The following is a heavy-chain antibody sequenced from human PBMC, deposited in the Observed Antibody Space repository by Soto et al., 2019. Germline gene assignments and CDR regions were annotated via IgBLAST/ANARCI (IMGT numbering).Heavy chain of an antibody. V-gene: IGHV1-8*01. CDR1: GYTFTSYD. CDR2: MNPNSGNT. D-gene: IGHD6-25*01. J-gene: IGHJ4*02. CDR3: ASDLAGRIDY. Sequence: QVQLVQSGAEVKKPGASVKVSCKASGYTFTSYDINWVRQAPGQGLEWMGWMNPNSGNTGYAQKFQGTVTMTRNTSISTAYMQLSSLRSEYTAVYYCASDLAGRIDYWGQGTLVTVSS.